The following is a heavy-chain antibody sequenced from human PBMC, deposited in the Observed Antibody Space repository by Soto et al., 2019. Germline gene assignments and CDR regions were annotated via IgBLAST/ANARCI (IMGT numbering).Heavy chain of an antibody. V-gene: IGHV4-39*01. J-gene: IGHJ6*02. Sequence: SETLSLTCTVSGGSISSSSYYWGWIRQPPGKGLEWIGSIYYSGSTYYNPSLKSRVTISVDTSKNQFSLKLSSVTAADTAVYYCARLGAWLNYYYGMDVWGQGTTVTV. CDR3: ARLGAWLNYYYGMDV. D-gene: IGHD3-22*01. CDR2: IYYSGST. CDR1: GGSISSSSYY.